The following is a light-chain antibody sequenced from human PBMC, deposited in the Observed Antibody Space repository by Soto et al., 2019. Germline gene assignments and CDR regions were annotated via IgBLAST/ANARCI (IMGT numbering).Light chain of an antibody. J-gene: IGKJ5*01. V-gene: IGKV3-20*01. CDR3: HQYGSSPPIT. CDR1: QSVSGSY. CDR2: GAS. Sequence: EIVLTQSPGTLSLSPGERATLSCRASQSVSGSYLAWYQQKPGQAPRLLIYGASSRATGIPDRFSGSGSGTYFTLTISRLEPEDFSVYYCHQYGSSPPITLGQGTRLEIK.